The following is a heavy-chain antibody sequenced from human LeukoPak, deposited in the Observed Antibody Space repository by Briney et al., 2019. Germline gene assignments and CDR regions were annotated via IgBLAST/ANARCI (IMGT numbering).Heavy chain of an antibody. CDR3: AKDTTRYYYDSSGYFYDAFDV. V-gene: IGHV3-7*03. J-gene: IGHJ3*01. Sequence: GGSLRLSCAASGFTFSSYWMSWVRQAPGKGLEWVANIKQDGSEKYYVDSVKGRFTISRDNSKNTLYLQMNSLRAEDTAVYYCAKDTTRYYYDSSGYFYDAFDVWGQGTMVTVSS. D-gene: IGHD3-22*01. CDR2: IKQDGSEK. CDR1: GFTFSSYW.